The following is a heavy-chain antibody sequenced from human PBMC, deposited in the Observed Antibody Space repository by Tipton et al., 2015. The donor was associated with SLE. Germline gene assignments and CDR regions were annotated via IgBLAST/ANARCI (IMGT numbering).Heavy chain of an antibody. V-gene: IGHV4-34*01. CDR2: INHSGST. Sequence: TLSLTCAVYGGSFSGYYWSWIRQPPGKGLEWIGEINHSGSTNYNPSFKSRVTISMDTSKNQLSLKLSSVTAADAAVYYCARGGRGDGGNPFDPWGQGTLVTVSS. CDR3: ARGGRGDGGNPFDP. D-gene: IGHD4-23*01. CDR1: GGSFSGYY. J-gene: IGHJ5*02.